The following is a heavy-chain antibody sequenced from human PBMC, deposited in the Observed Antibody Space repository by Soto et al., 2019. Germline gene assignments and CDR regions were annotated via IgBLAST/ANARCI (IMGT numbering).Heavy chain of an antibody. CDR3: ARVAYGDYYYYYGMDV. D-gene: IGHD4-17*01. CDR1: GGSVSSGSYY. CDR2: IYYSGST. J-gene: IGHJ6*02. V-gene: IGHV4-61*01. Sequence: SETLSLTCTVSGGSVSSGSYYWSWIRQPPGKGLEWIGYIYYSGSTNYNPSLKSRVTISVDTSKNQFSLKLSSVTAADTAVYYCARVAYGDYYYYYGMDVWGQGTTVTVSS.